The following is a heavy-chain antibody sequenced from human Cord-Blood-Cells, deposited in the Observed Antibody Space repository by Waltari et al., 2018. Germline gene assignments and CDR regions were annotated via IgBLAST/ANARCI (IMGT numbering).Heavy chain of an antibody. CDR1: GYTFTSYA. Sequence: QVQLVQSGAEVKKPGASVKVSCKASGYTFTSYAMHWVRQAPGQRLEWMGWINAGNGNTKYSQKFQGRVTITRDTSASTAYMGLSSLRSEDTAVYYCARDYYGSGSYYNVFDYWGQGTLVTVSS. CDR3: ARDYYGSGSYYNVFDY. CDR2: INAGNGNT. J-gene: IGHJ4*02. V-gene: IGHV1-3*01. D-gene: IGHD3-10*01.